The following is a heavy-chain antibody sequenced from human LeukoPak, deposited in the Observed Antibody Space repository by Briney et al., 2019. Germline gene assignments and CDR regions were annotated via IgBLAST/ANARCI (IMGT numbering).Heavy chain of an antibody. CDR3: ARGPNSNWSGLDF. D-gene: IGHD6-6*01. CDR1: GFSFSGHW. J-gene: IGHJ4*02. V-gene: IGHV3-74*01. CDR2: ISPTGSTT. Sequence: GGSLRLSCTASGFSFSGHWMHWARQLPGKGLVWVSRISPTGSTTSYADFVKGRFTVSRDNAKNTLYLQVNNLRAEDTAVYYCARGPNSNWSGLDFWGQGTLLTVSS.